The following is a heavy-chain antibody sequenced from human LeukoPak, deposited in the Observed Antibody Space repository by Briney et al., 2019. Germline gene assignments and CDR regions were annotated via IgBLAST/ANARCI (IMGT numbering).Heavy chain of an antibody. D-gene: IGHD3-22*01. Sequence: GGSLRLSCAASGFTVSSNYMSWVRQAPGKGLEWVSVIYSGGSTYYADSVKGRFTISRDNSKNTLYLQMNSLRAEDTAVYYCARSYYYYDSSGSHNRIFDYWGQGTLVTVSS. CDR3: ARSYYYYDSSGSHNRIFDY. CDR1: GFTVSSNY. CDR2: IYSGGST. V-gene: IGHV3-53*01. J-gene: IGHJ4*02.